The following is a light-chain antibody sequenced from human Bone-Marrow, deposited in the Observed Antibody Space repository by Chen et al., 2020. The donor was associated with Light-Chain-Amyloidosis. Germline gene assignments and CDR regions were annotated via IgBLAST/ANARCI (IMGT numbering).Light chain of an antibody. CDR1: SSDVGGDNR. CDR2: EVS. V-gene: IGLV2-11*01. CDR3: CSYAGSYTFSYV. Sequence: QSALTQPPSVSGSPGQSVTISCTGSSSDVGGDNRVSWFQQPPGTAPRLIISEVSNRRSGVPDRFSGSKSGNTASLTISGLQAEDEADYCCCSYAGSYTFSYVFGTGTKVTVL. J-gene: IGLJ1*01.